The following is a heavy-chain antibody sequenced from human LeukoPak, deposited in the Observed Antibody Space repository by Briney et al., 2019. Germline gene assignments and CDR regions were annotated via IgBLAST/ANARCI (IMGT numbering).Heavy chain of an antibody. V-gene: IGHV4-34*01. CDR1: GGSFSGYY. J-gene: IGHJ3*02. CDR3: ASREANIVGATRAFDI. D-gene: IGHD1-26*01. Sequence: PSETLSLTCAVYGGSFSGYYWSWIRQPPGKGLEWIGEINHSGSTNYNPSLKSRVTISVDTSKNQFSLKLSSVTAADTAVYYCASREANIVGATRAFDIWGQGTMVTVSS. CDR2: INHSGST.